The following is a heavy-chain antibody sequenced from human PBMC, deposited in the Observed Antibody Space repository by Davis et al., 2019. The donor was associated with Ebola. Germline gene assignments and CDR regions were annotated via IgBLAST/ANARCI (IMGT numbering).Heavy chain of an antibody. CDR1: GYTFTSYD. J-gene: IGHJ4*02. CDR3: ARGIAAAAFDY. CDR2: MNPNSGNT. Sequence: AASVKVSCKASGYTFTSYDINWVRQATGQGLEWMGWMNPNSGNTGYAQKFQDRVTMTRNISIGTAYMELNSLRSEDTAVYFCARGIAAAAFDYWGQGTLVTVSS. V-gene: IGHV1-8*01. D-gene: IGHD6-13*01.